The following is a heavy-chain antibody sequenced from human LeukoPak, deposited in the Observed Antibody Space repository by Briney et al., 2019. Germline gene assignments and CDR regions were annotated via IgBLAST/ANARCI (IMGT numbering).Heavy chain of an antibody. J-gene: IGHJ3*02. CDR3: ARLARIAVAGTLIWGAFHI. CDR1: GYIFTSNW. CDR2: IYPGDSDT. Sequence: GESLKISCQASGYIFTSNWIGWVRQMPGKGLEWMGIIYPGDSDTRYSPSFQGHVTISADKSISTAYLQRSSLKASDTAMYYCARLARIAVAGTLIWGAFHIWGRGTMVTVSS. D-gene: IGHD6-19*01. V-gene: IGHV5-51*01.